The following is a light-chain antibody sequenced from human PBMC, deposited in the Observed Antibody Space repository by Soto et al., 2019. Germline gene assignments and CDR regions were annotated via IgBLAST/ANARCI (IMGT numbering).Light chain of an antibody. CDR1: SSDVGGYNY. Sequence: QSALTQPASVSGSPGQSITISCTGTSSDVGGYNYVSWYQQHPGKAPKLMIYDVSNRPSGVSNRFSGSKSGNTASLTISGLQPEDEADYYCSLYTSSSTPVVFGGGTKLTVL. CDR2: DVS. CDR3: SLYTSSSTPVV. V-gene: IGLV2-14*01. J-gene: IGLJ2*01.